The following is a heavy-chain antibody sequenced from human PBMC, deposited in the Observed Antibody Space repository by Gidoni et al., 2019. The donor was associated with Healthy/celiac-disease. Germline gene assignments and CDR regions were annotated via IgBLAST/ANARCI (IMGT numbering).Heavy chain of an antibody. CDR3: AREIAAAGTQYYYYYYGMDV. Sequence: QVQLQESGPGLVKPSATLSLTCTVSGGSISSYYWSWIRQPAGKGLEWIGRIYTSGSTNYNPSLKSRVTMSVDTSKNQFSLKLSSVTAADTAVYYCAREIAAAGTQYYYYYYGMDVWGQGTTVTVSS. CDR2: IYTSGST. CDR1: GGSISSYY. J-gene: IGHJ6*02. V-gene: IGHV4-4*07. D-gene: IGHD6-13*01.